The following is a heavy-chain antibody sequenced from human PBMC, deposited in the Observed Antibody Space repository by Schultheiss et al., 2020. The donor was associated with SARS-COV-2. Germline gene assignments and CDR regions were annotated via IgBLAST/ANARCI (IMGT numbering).Heavy chain of an antibody. CDR2: ISYDGSDK. J-gene: IGHJ6*02. D-gene: IGHD3-10*01. V-gene: IGHV3-30*18. CDR1: GFTFFSFG. Sequence: GESLKISCAASGFTFFSFGMHWIRQAPGKGLEWVAVISYDGSDKYYLDSVKGRFTIYRDNSKNTLYLQMNSLRAEDTAVYYCAKDPIPLYYYGSGSYYKGGDYGMDVWGQGTTVTVSS. CDR3: AKDPIPLYYYGSGSYYKGGDYGMDV.